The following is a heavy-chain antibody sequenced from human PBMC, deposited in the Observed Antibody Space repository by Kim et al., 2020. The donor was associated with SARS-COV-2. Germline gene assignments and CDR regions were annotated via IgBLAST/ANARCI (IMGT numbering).Heavy chain of an antibody. CDR3: ARPPFPIVVVPAAT. D-gene: IGHD2-2*01. Sequence: ADSVKGRFTISRDNSKNTLYLQMTSLRAEDTAVYYCARPPFPIVVVPAATWGQGTLVTVSS. V-gene: IGHV3-30*01. J-gene: IGHJ5*02.